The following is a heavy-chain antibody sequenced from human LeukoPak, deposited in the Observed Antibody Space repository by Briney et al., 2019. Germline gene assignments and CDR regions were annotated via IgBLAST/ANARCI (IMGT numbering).Heavy chain of an antibody. CDR2: IRSKAYGGTT. Sequence: GGSLRLSCTASGFTFGDYAMSWFRQAPGKGLEWVGFIRSKAYGGTTEYAASVKGRFTISRDDSKSLAYLQMNSLKTEDTAVYYCTRDLKSIFGVVIIPFSFDPWGQGTLVTVSS. D-gene: IGHD3-3*01. CDR1: GFTFGDYA. J-gene: IGHJ5*02. CDR3: TRDLKSIFGVVIIPFSFDP. V-gene: IGHV3-49*03.